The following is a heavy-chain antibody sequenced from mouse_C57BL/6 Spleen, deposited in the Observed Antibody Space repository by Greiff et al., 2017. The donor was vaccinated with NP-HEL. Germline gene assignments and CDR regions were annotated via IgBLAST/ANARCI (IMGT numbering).Heavy chain of an antibody. CDR2: ISSGSSTI. CDR1: GFTFSDYG. CDR3: ARGGLFYAMDY. V-gene: IGHV5-17*01. J-gene: IGHJ4*01. D-gene: IGHD1-1*01. Sequence: EVMLVESGGGLVKPGGSLKLSCAASGFTFSDYGMHWVRQAPEKGLEWVAYISSGSSTIYYADTVKGRLTISRDNAKNTLFLQMTSLRSEDTAMYYCARGGLFYAMDYWGQGTSVTVSS.